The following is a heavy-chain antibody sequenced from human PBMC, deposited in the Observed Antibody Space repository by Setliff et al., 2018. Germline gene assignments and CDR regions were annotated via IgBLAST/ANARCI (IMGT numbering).Heavy chain of an antibody. D-gene: IGHD3-3*01. CDR3: AKENDFWSGYAFDI. Sequence: GSLRLSCAASGFTFSSHSMNWVRQAPGKGLEWVSSISSSSSYIYYADSVKGRFTISRDNAKNSLYLQMNSLRAEDTAVYYCAKENDFWSGYAFDIWGQGTMVTVSS. J-gene: IGHJ3*02. CDR1: GFTFSSHS. CDR2: ISSSSSYI. V-gene: IGHV3-21*01.